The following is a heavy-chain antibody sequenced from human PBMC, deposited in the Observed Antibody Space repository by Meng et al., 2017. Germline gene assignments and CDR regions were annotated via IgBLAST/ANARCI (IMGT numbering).Heavy chain of an antibody. Sequence: GESLKISCAASGFTFSPYTANWVRQAPGKGLEWVASISSSTRYIYYADSLRGRFTISRDHARNSLYLQMNTLRPDDTAVYYCTKGGAAGTPVTYVFDIWGQGTVVTVSS. J-gene: IGHJ3*02. V-gene: IGHV3-21*01. CDR2: ISSSTRYI. CDR3: TKGGAAGTPVTYVFDI. D-gene: IGHD6-25*01. CDR1: GFTFSPYT.